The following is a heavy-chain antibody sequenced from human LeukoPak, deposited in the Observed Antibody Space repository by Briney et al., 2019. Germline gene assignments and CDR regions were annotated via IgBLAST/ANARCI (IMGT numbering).Heavy chain of an antibody. CDR2: IYYSGST. Sequence: SETLSLTCTVSGGSISSYYWSWIRQPPGKGLEWIGYIYYSGSTNYNPSLKSRVTISVDTSKNQFSLKLSSVTAADTAVYYCARDLRYYYGSGSPSAYYGMDVWGKGTTVTVSS. CDR1: GGSISSYY. D-gene: IGHD3-10*01. V-gene: IGHV4-59*01. J-gene: IGHJ6*04. CDR3: ARDLRYYYGSGSPSAYYGMDV.